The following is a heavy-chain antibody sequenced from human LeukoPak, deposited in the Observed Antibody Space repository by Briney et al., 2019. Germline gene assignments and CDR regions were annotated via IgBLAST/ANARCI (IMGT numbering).Heavy chain of an antibody. CDR1: GYTFISYG. Sequence: ASVKVSCKASGYTFISYGISWVRQAPGQGREWMGWISDYNGNKNYAQKVQDRVVMTTDTTTNKASIELRSLRSEDTAVYYCARSMEQQLVHNYYYYMDVWGKGNTVTISS. CDR3: ARSMEQQLVHNYYYYMDV. CDR2: ISDYNGNK. J-gene: IGHJ6*03. V-gene: IGHV1-18*01. D-gene: IGHD6-13*01.